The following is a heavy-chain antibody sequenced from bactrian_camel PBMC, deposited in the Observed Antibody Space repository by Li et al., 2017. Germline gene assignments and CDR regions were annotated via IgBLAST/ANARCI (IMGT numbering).Heavy chain of an antibody. CDR2: IDRDGST. D-gene: IGHD2*01. Sequence: QLVESGGGSVQAGGSLTLSCVVSPYIYSTYCFGWFRQAPGKGREGVASIDRDGSTKYANSVMSRFTISKANGKNTLYLQMNSRQPEDTGMYYCAAVARWYGRDLLSSHRYTYWGQGTQVTVS. J-gene: IGHJ4*01. CDR1: PYIYSTYC. CDR3: AAVARWYGRDLLSSHRYTY. V-gene: IGHV3S53*01.